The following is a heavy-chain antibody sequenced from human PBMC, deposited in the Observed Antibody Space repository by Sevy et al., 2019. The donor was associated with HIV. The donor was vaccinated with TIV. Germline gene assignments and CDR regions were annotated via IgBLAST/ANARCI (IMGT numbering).Heavy chain of an antibody. CDR3: ARDLPPSATTVAHFDC. CDR1: GFIFSSYE. CDR2: ISNSGTTI. V-gene: IGHV3-48*03. D-gene: IGHD4-17*01. Sequence: GGSLRLSCAASGFIFSSYEMNWVRQAPGKGLEWVSYISNSGTTIYYSDSVKGRFTISRDNARNSLYLQMKSLRAEDTAVYYCARDLPPSATTVAHFDCWGQGTLVTVSS. J-gene: IGHJ4*02.